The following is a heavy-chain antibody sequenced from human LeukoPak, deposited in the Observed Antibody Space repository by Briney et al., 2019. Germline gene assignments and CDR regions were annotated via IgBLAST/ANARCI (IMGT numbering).Heavy chain of an antibody. Sequence: NASETLSLTCTVSGGSISSSSYYWGWIRQPPGKGLEWIGSIYYSGSTYYNPSLKSRVTISVDTSKNQFSLKLSSVTAADTAVYYCAREGSSWTYTAWFDPWGQGTLVTVSS. J-gene: IGHJ5*02. D-gene: IGHD6-13*01. V-gene: IGHV4-39*07. CDR2: IYYSGST. CDR1: GGSISSSSYY. CDR3: AREGSSWTYTAWFDP.